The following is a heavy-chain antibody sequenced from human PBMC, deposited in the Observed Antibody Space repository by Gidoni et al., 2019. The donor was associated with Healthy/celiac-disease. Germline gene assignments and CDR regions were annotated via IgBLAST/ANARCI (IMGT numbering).Heavy chain of an antibody. J-gene: IGHJ4*02. V-gene: IGHV3-30-3*01. Sequence: QVQLVESGGGVVQPGRSLRLSCAASGFTFSSYAMHWVRQAPGKGLEWGAVISYDGSNKYYADSVKGRFTISRDNSKNTLYLQMNSLRAEDTAVYYCARDRQLWFRELAYYWGQGTLVTVSS. CDR1: GFTFSSYA. CDR2: ISYDGSNK. D-gene: IGHD3-10*01. CDR3: ARDRQLWFRELAYY.